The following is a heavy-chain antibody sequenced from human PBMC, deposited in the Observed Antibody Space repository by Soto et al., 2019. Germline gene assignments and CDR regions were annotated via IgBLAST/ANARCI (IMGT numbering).Heavy chain of an antibody. CDR3: AKDPRYCSSTSCYTEDSDY. Sequence: GGSLRLSCAASGFTFSSYAVSWVRQAPGKGLEWVSAISGSGGSTYYADSVKGRFTISRDNSKDTLYLQMNSLRAEDTAVYYCAKDPRYCSSTSCYTEDSDYWGQGTLVTVSS. CDR2: ISGSGGST. J-gene: IGHJ4*02. V-gene: IGHV3-23*01. CDR1: GFTFSSYA. D-gene: IGHD2-2*02.